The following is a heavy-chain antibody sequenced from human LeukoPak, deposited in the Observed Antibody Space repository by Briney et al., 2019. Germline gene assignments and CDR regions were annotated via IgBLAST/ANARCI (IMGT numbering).Heavy chain of an antibody. CDR1: GFIFRSYA. V-gene: IGHV3-23*01. CDR3: AKDLSPEYGDYTKPIDY. CDR2: ISGSGGST. J-gene: IGHJ4*02. D-gene: IGHD4-17*01. Sequence: PGGSLRLSCTASGFIFRSYAMSWVRQAPGKGLEWVSGISGSGGSTYYADSVKGRFTISRDNSKNTLYLQMTSLRADDTAVYYCAKDLSPEYGDYTKPIDYWGQGTLVTVSS.